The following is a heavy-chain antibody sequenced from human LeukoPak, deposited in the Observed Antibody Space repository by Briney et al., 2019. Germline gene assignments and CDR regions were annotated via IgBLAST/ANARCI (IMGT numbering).Heavy chain of an antibody. CDR1: GFTFGDYA. V-gene: IGHV3-49*03. CDR3: ARGSTYYESSGQVPFDY. Sequence: GGSLRLSCTASGFTFGDYAMSWFRQAPGKGLEWVGFIRSKAYGGTTEYAASVRGRFTISRDDSKSIAYLQMNSLKTEDTAVYYCARGSTYYESSGQVPFDYWGQGTLVTVSS. CDR2: IRSKAYGGTT. J-gene: IGHJ4*02. D-gene: IGHD3-22*01.